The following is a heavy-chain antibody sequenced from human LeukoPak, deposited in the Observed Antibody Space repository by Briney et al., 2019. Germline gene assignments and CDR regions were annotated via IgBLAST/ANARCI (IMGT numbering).Heavy chain of an antibody. Sequence: SETLSLTCTVSGGSISSGSYYWSWIRQPAGKGLEWIGRIYTSGSTNYNPSLKSRVTISVDTSKNQFSLKLSSVTAADTAVYYCARGAQQLVPWGQGTLVTVSS. CDR3: ARGAQQLVP. V-gene: IGHV4-61*02. CDR2: IYTSGST. J-gene: IGHJ5*02. D-gene: IGHD6-13*01. CDR1: GGSISSGSYY.